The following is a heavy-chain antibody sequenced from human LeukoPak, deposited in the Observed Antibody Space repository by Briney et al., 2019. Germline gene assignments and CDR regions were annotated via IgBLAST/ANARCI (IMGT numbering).Heavy chain of an antibody. V-gene: IGHV1-69*04. CDR1: RGTFSKYA. J-gene: IGHJ4*02. CDR2: IIPILNIT. CDR3: ARDDDRAREIDY. Sequence: SVEVSCKASRGTFSKYAISWVRQAPGQGLEWMGRIIPILNITHYAQKFQGRVTIAADKSTSTAYMELSSLRSEDTAMYYCARDDDRAREIDYWGQGTLVTVSS. D-gene: IGHD3-22*01.